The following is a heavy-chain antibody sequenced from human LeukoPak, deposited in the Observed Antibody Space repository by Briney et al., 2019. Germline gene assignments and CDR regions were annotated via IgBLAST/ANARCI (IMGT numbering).Heavy chain of an antibody. CDR1: RFTFSNYA. D-gene: IGHD3-9*01. CDR3: EKCARVDWLPIDY. V-gene: IGHV3-23*01. J-gene: IGHJ4*02. Sequence: GGSLRLSCAASRFTFSNYAMSWVRQAPGKGLEWVSGISGSGGSTYYADSVKGRFTISRDNSKNTLYLQMNSLRAEDTAVYYCEKCARVDWLPIDYWGQGTLVTVSS. CDR2: ISGSGGST.